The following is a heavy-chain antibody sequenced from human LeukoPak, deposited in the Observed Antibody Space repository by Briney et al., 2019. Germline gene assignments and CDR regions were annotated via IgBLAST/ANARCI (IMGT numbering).Heavy chain of an antibody. Sequence: ASVKVSCKASGGTFSSYAISWVRQAPGQGLEWMGGIIPMFGTAKYAQKFQGRVTITADESTSTAYMELSSLRSEDTAVYYCATDLQVGHPLDYWGQGTLATVSS. CDR1: GGTFSSYA. V-gene: IGHV1-69*13. J-gene: IGHJ4*02. D-gene: IGHD1-26*01. CDR3: ATDLQVGHPLDY. CDR2: IIPMFGTA.